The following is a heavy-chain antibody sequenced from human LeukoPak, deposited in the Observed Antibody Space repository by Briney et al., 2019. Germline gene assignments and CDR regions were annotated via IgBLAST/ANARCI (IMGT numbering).Heavy chain of an antibody. Sequence: ASVKVSCKASGYTFTGYYMHWVRQAPGQGLEWMGWINPNSGGTNYAQQFQGRVTMTRDTSISTAYMELSRLRSDDTAVYYCANYDSSGYYGFDYWGQGTLVTVSS. D-gene: IGHD3-22*01. CDR2: INPNSGGT. V-gene: IGHV1-2*02. CDR3: ANYDSSGYYGFDY. J-gene: IGHJ4*02. CDR1: GYTFTGYY.